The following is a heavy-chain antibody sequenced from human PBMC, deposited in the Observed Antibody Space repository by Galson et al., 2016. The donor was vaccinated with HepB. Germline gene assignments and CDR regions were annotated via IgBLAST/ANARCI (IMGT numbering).Heavy chain of an antibody. V-gene: IGHV3-7*02. J-gene: IGHJ6*03. Sequence: SLRLSCAASGLTFDSYWMTWVRQAPGKGLEWVANIKQDGSEKYYEESVKGRFTISRDNSKNTLYLQMNTLRPEDTAVYYCAKGYYYMDVWGKGTTVTVSS. CDR3: AKGYYYMDV. CDR1: GLTFDSYW. CDR2: IKQDGSEK.